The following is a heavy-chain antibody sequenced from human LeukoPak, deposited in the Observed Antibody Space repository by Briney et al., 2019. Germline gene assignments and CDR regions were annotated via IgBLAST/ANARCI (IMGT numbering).Heavy chain of an antibody. CDR3: ARDLPPGYFDY. Sequence: ASVKVSCTASGYTFTSYYMHWVRQAPGQGLEWMGIINPSGGSTSYAQKFQGRVTMTRDTSTSTVYMELSSLRSEDTAVYYCARDLPPGYFDYWGQGTLVTVSS. J-gene: IGHJ4*02. V-gene: IGHV1-46*01. CDR1: GYTFTSYY. CDR2: INPSGGST. D-gene: IGHD5/OR15-5a*01.